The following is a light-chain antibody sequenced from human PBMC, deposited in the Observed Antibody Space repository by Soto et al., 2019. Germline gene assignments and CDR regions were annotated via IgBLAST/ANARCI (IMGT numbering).Light chain of an antibody. Sequence: AIRMTQSPSSFSSSTGDRVTITCRASQGISSYLAWYQQKPGKAPKLLIYAASTLQSGVPSRFSGSGSGTDFTLTISCLQSEDFATYYCQQYYSYPQYTFGQGTKLEIK. CDR2: AAS. CDR1: QGISSY. CDR3: QQYYSYPQYT. V-gene: IGKV1-8*01. J-gene: IGKJ2*01.